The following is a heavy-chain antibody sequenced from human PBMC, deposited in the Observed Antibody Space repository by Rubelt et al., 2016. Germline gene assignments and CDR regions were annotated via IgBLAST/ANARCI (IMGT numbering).Heavy chain of an antibody. D-gene: IGHD4-23*01. CDR1: GASITSTRHY. CDR2: VYYSGKT. Sequence: QLQLPESGPGLVKPSETLSLTCSVSGASITSTRHYWGWIRQPPGKGLEWIGSVYYSGKTYSNPSLKSRVTISVDTSENRCSLKVNTGAAAGTAVYYGARNFGDYGGSSDYWGQGTLVTVSS. V-gene: IGHV4-39*07. CDR3: ARNFGDYGGSSDY. J-gene: IGHJ4*01.